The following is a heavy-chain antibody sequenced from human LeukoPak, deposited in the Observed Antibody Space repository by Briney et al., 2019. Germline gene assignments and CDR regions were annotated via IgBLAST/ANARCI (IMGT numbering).Heavy chain of an antibody. CDR2: IRYDGSNK. CDR3: AKDDVLLWFGELFKAPTSIDY. CDR1: GFTFSSYG. Sequence: GGALRLSCAASGFTFSSYGRARVRQAPGKGLEWVAFIRYDGSNKYYADSEKGRFTISRDNYKNTLYLQMNSLRAEDTAVYYCAKDDVLLWFGELFKAPTSIDYWGQGTLVTVSS. V-gene: IGHV3-30*02. J-gene: IGHJ4*02. D-gene: IGHD3-10*01.